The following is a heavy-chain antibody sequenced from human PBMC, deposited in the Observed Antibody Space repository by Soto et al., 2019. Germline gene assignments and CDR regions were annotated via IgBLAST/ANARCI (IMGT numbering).Heavy chain of an antibody. J-gene: IGHJ6*02. CDR2: ISGSGGST. D-gene: IGHD1-1*01. CDR1: GFTFSSYA. CDR3: AKAYNWNDDSGMDV. Sequence: PWGSLRLSCAASGFTFSSYAMSWVRQAPGKGLEWVSAISGSGGSTYYADSVKGRFTISRDNSKNTLYLQMNSLRAEDTAVYYCAKAYNWNDDSGMDVWGQGTTVTVSS. V-gene: IGHV3-23*01.